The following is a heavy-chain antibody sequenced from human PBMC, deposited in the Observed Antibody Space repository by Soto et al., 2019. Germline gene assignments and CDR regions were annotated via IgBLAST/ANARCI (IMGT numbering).Heavy chain of an antibody. V-gene: IGHV1-18*01. CDR3: ARGVDYFYQYRDV. Sequence: QVQLMQSGAEVKKPGASVKVSCKASGYPFTSYSISWVRQAPGQGLEWMGWISTYNGNTNYAQKFQGRLTMTTDTSTSTAYMEVRSLTSDDTAVYYCARGVDYFYQYRDVWGKGTTVTVSS. J-gene: IGHJ6*03. CDR1: GYPFTSYS. CDR2: ISTYNGNT.